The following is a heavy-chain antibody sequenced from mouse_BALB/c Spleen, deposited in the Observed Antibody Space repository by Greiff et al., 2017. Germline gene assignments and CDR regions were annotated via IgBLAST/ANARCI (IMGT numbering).Heavy chain of an antibody. D-gene: IGHD1-1*01. V-gene: IGHV1-63*02. CDR2: IYPGGGYT. CDR1: GYTFTNYW. Sequence: QVQLKQSGAELVRPGTSVKISCKASGYTFTNYWLGWVKQRPGHGLEWIGDIYPGGGYTNYNEKFKGKATLTADTSSSTAYMQLSSLTSEDSAVYFCARWNYGSSRYFDYWGQGTTLTVSS. J-gene: IGHJ2*01. CDR3: ARWNYGSSRYFDY.